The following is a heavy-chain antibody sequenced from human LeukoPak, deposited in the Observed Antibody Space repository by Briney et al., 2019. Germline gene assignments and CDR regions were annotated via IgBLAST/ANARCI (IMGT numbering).Heavy chain of an antibody. CDR1: GFTFSSYT. Sequence: GGSLRLSCAASGFTFSSYTMTWVRQAPGKGPEWVSGISGSGGSTYYADSVQGRFTISRDNSKNTLYLQMDTLRAEDTAIYYCAKGVTSSSYSALHYWGQGTLVTVSS. D-gene: IGHD6-6*01. J-gene: IGHJ4*02. V-gene: IGHV3-23*01. CDR2: ISGSGGST. CDR3: AKGVTSSSYSALHY.